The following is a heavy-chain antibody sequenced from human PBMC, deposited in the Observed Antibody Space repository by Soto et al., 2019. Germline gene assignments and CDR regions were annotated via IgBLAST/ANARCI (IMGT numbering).Heavy chain of an antibody. D-gene: IGHD3-3*01. CDR2: IYYSGST. CDR3: ARGGVGGYDFWSGYYTRPMDV. CDR1: GGSISSGGYY. J-gene: IGHJ6*02. V-gene: IGHV4-31*03. Sequence: SETLSLTCTVSGGSISSGGYYWSWIRQHPGKGLEWIGYIYYSGSTYYNPSLKSRVTISVDTSKNQFSLKLSSVTAADTAVYYCARGGVGGYDFWSGYYTRPMDVWGQGTTVTVSS.